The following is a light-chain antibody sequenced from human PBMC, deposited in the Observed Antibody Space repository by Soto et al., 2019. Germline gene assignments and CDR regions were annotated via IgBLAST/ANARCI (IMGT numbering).Light chain of an antibody. CDR2: AAS. V-gene: IGKV1-39*01. Sequence: DIQMTQSPSSLSASVGDRVTITCRASQSISSYLNWYQQKPGKAPKLLIYAASSLQSGVPSSFSGSGSGTDFNLPIRSLQPEAVATYYCQHGYSTPPSFGQGTKLEIK. CDR1: QSISSY. CDR3: QHGYSTPPS. J-gene: IGKJ2*01.